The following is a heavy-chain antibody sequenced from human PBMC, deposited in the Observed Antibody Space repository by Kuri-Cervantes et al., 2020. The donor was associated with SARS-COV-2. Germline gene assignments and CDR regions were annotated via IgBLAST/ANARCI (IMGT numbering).Heavy chain of an antibody. CDR2: ISSSSYI. V-gene: IGHV3-21*01. D-gene: IGHD6-19*01. CDR3: ARNRGSGWPFFDY. J-gene: IGHJ4*02. CDR1: GFTFSSYS. Sequence: GESLKISCAASGFTFSSYSMNWVRQAPGKGLEWVSSISSSSYIYYADSVKGRFTISRDNAKNSLYLQMNSLRAEDTAVYYCARNRGSGWPFFDYWGQGTLVTVSS.